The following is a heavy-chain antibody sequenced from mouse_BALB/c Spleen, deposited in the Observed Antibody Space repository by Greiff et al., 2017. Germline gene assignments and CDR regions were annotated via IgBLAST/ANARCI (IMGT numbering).Heavy chain of an antibody. CDR1: GYSITSCYY. V-gene: IGHV3-6*02. D-gene: IGHD2-14*01. CDR3: ATYYRYHEVFAY. Sequence: EVQLQESGPGLVKPSQSLSITCSVTGYSITSCYYWNWIRQFPGNKLGWMGYISYDGSNNYNPSLKNRISITHDTSKNQFFLKLNSVTTEDTATYYCATYYRYHEVFAYWGQGTLVTVSA. J-gene: IGHJ3*01. CDR2: ISYDGSN.